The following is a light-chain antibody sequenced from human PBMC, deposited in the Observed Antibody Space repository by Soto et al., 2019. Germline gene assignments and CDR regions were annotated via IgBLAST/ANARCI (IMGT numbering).Light chain of an antibody. Sequence: VMTQSPLSLPLTLGQPASISCRSSQSLVYSDGRIYLSWFQQRPGRSPRRLIYQVSNRDSGVADRFSGSGSGTDFTLKISRVEAEDVVLHYCMQATRWPTFGQGTKLEI. CDR1: QSLVYSDGRIY. V-gene: IGKV2-30*01. J-gene: IGKJ2*01. CDR3: MQATRWPT. CDR2: QVS.